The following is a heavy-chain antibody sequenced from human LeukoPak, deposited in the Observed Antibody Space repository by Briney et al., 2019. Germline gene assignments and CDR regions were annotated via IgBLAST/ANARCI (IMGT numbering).Heavy chain of an antibody. V-gene: IGHV3-30*18. CDR2: ISYDGSNK. D-gene: IGHD3-22*01. Sequence: GGSLRLSCAASGFTFNSCGMHWVRQAPGKGLEWVAVISYDGSNKYFADSVKGRFTISRDNSKNTLYLQMNSLTAENTAVYYCAKGHDSSGWAAFDIWGQGTMVTVSS. CDR3: AKGHDSSGWAAFDI. CDR1: GFTFNSCG. J-gene: IGHJ3*02.